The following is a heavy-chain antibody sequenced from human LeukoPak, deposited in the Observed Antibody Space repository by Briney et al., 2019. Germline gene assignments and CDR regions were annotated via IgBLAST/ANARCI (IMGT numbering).Heavy chain of an antibody. CDR1: GGSISSSSYY. Sequence: SSETLSLTCTVSGGSISSSSYYWGWIRQPPGKGLEWIGSIYYSGSTYYNPSLKSRVTISVDTSKNQFSLKLSSVTAADTAVYYCARPAYCSGGSCPEYYFDYWGQGTLVTVSS. D-gene: IGHD2-15*01. V-gene: IGHV4-39*01. CDR3: ARPAYCSGGSCPEYYFDY. CDR2: IYYSGST. J-gene: IGHJ4*02.